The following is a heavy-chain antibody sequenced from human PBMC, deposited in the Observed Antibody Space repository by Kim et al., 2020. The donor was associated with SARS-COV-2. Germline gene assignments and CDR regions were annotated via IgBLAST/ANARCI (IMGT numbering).Heavy chain of an antibody. D-gene: IGHD3-10*01. Sequence: NPTLKSRLPISIDTSRNRFSLNLTAVTAADTAVYYCARRAGGFGEGHFDYWGQGTLVTVSS. CDR3: ARRAGGFGEGHFDY. J-gene: IGHJ4*02. V-gene: IGHV4-59*08.